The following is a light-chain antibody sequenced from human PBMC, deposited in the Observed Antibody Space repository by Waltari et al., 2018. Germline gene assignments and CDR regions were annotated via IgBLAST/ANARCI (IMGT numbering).Light chain of an antibody. V-gene: IGLV1-47*01. CDR3: ATWDDTLSGPRV. CDR2: RNY. J-gene: IGLJ3*02. CDR1: TSNIGSNS. Sequence: QSVLTQPPSVSGTPGQRVTISCSGTTSNIGSNSVYWYQQLPGTAPKLLIYRNYQRPSGVPTRFSGSRSGTSASLAISGLQSDDEADYYCATWDDTLSGPRVFGGGTRLTVL.